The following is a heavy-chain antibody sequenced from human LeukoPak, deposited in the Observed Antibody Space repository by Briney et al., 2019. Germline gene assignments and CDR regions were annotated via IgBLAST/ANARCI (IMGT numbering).Heavy chain of an antibody. J-gene: IGHJ4*02. CDR2: INGNGDIT. V-gene: IGHV3-23*01. Sequence: GESLTLSCEGSRYSFDSYAMTWVRQAPGKGLEWVSSINGNGDITYYAESVKGRFTVSRDNSKNMLFLQMNSLRAEDTAVFYCAKRYGDSTGWFFDFWGQGSLVTVSS. D-gene: IGHD6-13*01. CDR1: RYSFDSYA. CDR3: AKRYGDSTGWFFDF.